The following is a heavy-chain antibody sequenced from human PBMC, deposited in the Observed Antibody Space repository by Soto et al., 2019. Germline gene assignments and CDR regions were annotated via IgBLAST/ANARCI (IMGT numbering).Heavy chain of an antibody. D-gene: IGHD2-15*01. CDR1: GYTFTSYY. CDR3: ARLIPPSSCSGGSCYPIQDY. V-gene: IGHV1-46*01. CDR2: INPSGGST. Sequence: ASVKVSCKASGYTFTSYYMHWVRQAPGQGLEWMGIINPSGGSTSYAQKFQGRVTMTRDTSTSTVYMELSSLRSEDTAVYYCARLIPPSSCSGGSCYPIQDYWGQGTLVTVSS. J-gene: IGHJ4*02.